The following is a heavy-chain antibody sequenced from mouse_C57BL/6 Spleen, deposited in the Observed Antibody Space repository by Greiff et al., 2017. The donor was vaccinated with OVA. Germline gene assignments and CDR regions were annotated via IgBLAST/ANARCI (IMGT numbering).Heavy chain of an antibody. CDR3: AKGLITTGWYFDV. V-gene: IGHV2-5*01. CDR1: GFSLTSYG. Sequence: VQLVESGPGLVQPSQSLSITCTVSGFSLTSYGVHWVRQSPGKGLEWLGVIWRGGSTDYTAAFMSRLSITKDNSKSQVFFKMNSLQADDTAIYYCAKGLITTGWYFDVWGTGTTVTVSS. D-gene: IGHD1-1*01. J-gene: IGHJ1*03. CDR2: IWRGGST.